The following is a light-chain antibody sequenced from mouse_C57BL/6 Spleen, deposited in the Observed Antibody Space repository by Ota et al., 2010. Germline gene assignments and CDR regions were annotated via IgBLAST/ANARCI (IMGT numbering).Light chain of an antibody. CDR3: QQYSNYPLT. CDR2: WTS. Sequence: DIVMTQSHKFMSTSVGDRVSXTCKASQDVGTAVAWYQQKPGQSPKLLIYWTSTRHTGVPDRFTGSGSGTDFTLTINNVQSEDLADYFCQQYSNYPLTFGAGTKLELK. J-gene: IGKJ5*01. CDR1: QDVGTA. V-gene: IGKV6-23*01.